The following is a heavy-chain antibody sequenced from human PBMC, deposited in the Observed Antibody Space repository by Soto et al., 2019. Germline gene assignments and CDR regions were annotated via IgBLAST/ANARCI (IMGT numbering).Heavy chain of an antibody. Sequence: KPSETLSLTCTVSGGSISSGAYYWSWIRQHPGKGLEWIGYIDNSGSAYFNPSLKSRVSISVDTSKNQFSLNLRSVTAADTAVYYCARRDMVRGAIPEYNWFDPWGQGILVTVSS. CDR3: ARRDMVRGAIPEYNWFDP. J-gene: IGHJ5*02. D-gene: IGHD3-10*01. CDR1: GGSISSGAYY. CDR2: IDNSGSA. V-gene: IGHV4-31*03.